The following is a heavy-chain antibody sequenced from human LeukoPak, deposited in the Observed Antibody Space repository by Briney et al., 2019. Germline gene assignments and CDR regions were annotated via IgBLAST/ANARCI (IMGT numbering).Heavy chain of an antibody. V-gene: IGHV3-23*01. Sequence: PGGSLRLSCAASGFTFSSYAMSWVRQAPGKGLEWVSAISGNGGSTYYADSVKGRFTISRGNSKNTLYLQMNSLRAEDTAVYYCAKFISGYYYVEYFDYWGQGTLVTVSS. J-gene: IGHJ4*02. CDR2: ISGNGGST. CDR3: AKFISGYYYVEYFDY. D-gene: IGHD3-22*01. CDR1: GFTFSSYA.